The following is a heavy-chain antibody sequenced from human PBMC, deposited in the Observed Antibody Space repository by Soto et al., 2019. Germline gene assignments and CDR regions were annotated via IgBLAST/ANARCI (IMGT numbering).Heavy chain of an antibody. V-gene: IGHV3-30-3*01. CDR3: ARAGCDGGRCYTLVGLRYGMDV. D-gene: IGHD2-15*01. CDR1: GFTFSSYV. J-gene: IGHJ6*02. CDR2: ISYDGSNR. Sequence: QVQLVESGGGVVQPGRSLRLYCAASGFTFSSYVMYWVRQAPGKGLEWVAVISYDGSNRYYADSVKGRFTISRDNSKNTLYLQMNSLRAEDTAVYYCARAGCDGGRCYTLVGLRYGMDVWGQGTTVTVSS.